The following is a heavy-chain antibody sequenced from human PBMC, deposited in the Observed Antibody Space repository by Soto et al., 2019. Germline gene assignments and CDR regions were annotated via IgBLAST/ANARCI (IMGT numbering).Heavy chain of an antibody. CDR3: ARAPNYYDNSVDA. CDR1: GGSVSSGRHY. Sequence: SETLSLTCPVSGGSVSSGRHYWSWIRQPPGRGLEWFGYFYYSGSTYYNPSLKSRVTISVDTSKNQFSLRLSSVTAADTAVYFCARAPNYYDNSVDAWGQGTLVTVSS. CDR2: FYYSGST. J-gene: IGHJ5*02. D-gene: IGHD3-22*01. V-gene: IGHV4-61*01.